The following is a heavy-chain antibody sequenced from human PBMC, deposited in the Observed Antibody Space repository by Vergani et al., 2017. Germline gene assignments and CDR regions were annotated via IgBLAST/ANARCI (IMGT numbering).Heavy chain of an antibody. J-gene: IGHJ6*03. CDR3: ASCGTGYYYYMDV. V-gene: IGHV1-69*02. CDR1: GGTFSSYT. Sequence: QVQLVQSGAEVKKPGSSVKVSCKASGGTFSSYTISWVRQAPGQGLEWMGRIIPILGIANYAQKFQGRVTITADKSTSTAYMELSSLRAEDTAVDYCASCGTGYYYYMDVWGKGTTVTVSS. D-gene: IGHD3-10*01. CDR2: IIPILGIA.